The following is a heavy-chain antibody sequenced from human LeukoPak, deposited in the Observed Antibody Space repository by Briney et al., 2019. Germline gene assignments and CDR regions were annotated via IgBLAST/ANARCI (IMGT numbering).Heavy chain of an antibody. CDR2: IGYDGSNK. Sequence: GRSLRLSCAASGFIFRSYDMHWVRQAPDKGLEWVAVIGYDGSNKYYAESVKGRFTISRDNSKNTLYLQMNSLRGEDTALYYCARDSTPYDSSGYYQGWYFDLWGRGTLVTVSS. D-gene: IGHD3-22*01. V-gene: IGHV3-33*01. CDR1: GFIFRSYD. CDR3: ARDSTPYDSSGYYQGWYFDL. J-gene: IGHJ2*01.